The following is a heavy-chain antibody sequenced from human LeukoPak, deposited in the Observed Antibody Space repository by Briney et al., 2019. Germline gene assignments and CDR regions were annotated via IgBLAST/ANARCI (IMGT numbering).Heavy chain of an antibody. Sequence: ASVKVSCKASGYTFTSYGISWVRQAPGQGLEWMGWISAYNGNTNYAQKLQGRVTMTTDTSTSTAYMELRSLRSDDTAVYYCARDDAGYYYYYGMDVWGQGTTVTASS. CDR2: ISAYNGNT. CDR1: GYTFTSYG. V-gene: IGHV1-18*01. J-gene: IGHJ6*02. CDR3: ARDDAGYYYYYGMDV. D-gene: IGHD1-14*01.